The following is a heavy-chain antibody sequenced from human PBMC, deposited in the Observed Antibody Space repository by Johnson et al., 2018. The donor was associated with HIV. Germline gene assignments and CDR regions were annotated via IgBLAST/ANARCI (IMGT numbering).Heavy chain of an antibody. CDR3: ARNQGRRNYYDAFDI. Sequence: QVQLVESGGGMKQPGGSLRLSCAASGFTFSSYAMHWVRQAPGKGLEWVAVISYDGSNNYYADSVKGRFTISRDNSKNTLYLQMNSLRAEDTAVYYCARNQGRRNYYDAFDIWGQGTMVTVSS. CDR1: GFTFSSYA. V-gene: IGHV3-30*04. CDR2: ISYDGSNN. J-gene: IGHJ3*02. D-gene: IGHD1-7*01.